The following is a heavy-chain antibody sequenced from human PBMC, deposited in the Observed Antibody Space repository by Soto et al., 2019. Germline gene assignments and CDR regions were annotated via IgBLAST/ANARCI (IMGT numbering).Heavy chain of an antibody. D-gene: IGHD6-13*01. J-gene: IGHJ4*02. Sequence: QVQLVESGGGVVQPGRSLRLSCAASGFPFGNYDMHWVRQAPGKGLEWVALIWTDGTNKYYGDSVKGRFTISRDNSKNTLYLQMNSLRAEDTAVYYCARDWAAAGNGPKDYWGQGTLVTVSS. CDR1: GFPFGNYD. CDR3: ARDWAAAGNGPKDY. CDR2: IWTDGTNK. V-gene: IGHV3-33*01.